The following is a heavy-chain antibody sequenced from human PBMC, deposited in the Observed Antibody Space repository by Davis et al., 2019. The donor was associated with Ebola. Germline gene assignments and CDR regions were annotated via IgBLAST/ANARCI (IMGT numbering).Heavy chain of an antibody. CDR3: ARDCGGDCYDYYFDY. Sequence: AASVKVSCKASGYTFTGYYMHWVRQAPGQGLEWMGWINPNSGGTNYAQKLQGRVTMTTDTSTSTAYMELRSLRSDDTAVYYCARDCGGDCYDYYFDYWGQGTLVTVSS. CDR1: GYTFTGYY. V-gene: IGHV1-2*02. CDR2: INPNSGGT. J-gene: IGHJ4*02. D-gene: IGHD2-21*01.